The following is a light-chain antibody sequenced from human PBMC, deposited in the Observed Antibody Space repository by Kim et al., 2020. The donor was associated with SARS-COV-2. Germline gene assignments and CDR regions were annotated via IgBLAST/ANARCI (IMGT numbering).Light chain of an antibody. J-gene: IGKJ5*01. V-gene: IGKV1-6*01. Sequence: ASVGDRVTFTCRASQGIRGDVGWYQQKSGKAPKLLISAASNLQSGVPSRFSGSGSGTDFTLTISSLQPEDSATYYCLQDYSYPITFGQGTRLEIK. CDR3: LQDYSYPIT. CDR1: QGIRGD. CDR2: AAS.